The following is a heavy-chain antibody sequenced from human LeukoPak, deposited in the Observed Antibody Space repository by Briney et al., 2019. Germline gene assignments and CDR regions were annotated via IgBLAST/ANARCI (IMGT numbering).Heavy chain of an antibody. D-gene: IGHD3-22*01. CDR1: GFIFSSYA. CDR2: ISPSGDRT. V-gene: IGHV3-23*01. J-gene: IGHJ4*02. CDR3: AIMHGYYDGSGFWVQ. Sequence: GGSLRLFCAASGFIFSSYAMSWVRQAPGKGLECVSFISPSGDRTSNADSVEGRFTLSRDNTRNTLYLQMNSMRDEDTGVYYCAIMHGYYDGSGFWVQWGQGTLVTVSS.